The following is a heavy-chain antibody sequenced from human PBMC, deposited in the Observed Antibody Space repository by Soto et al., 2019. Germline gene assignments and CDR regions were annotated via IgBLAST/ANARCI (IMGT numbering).Heavy chain of an antibody. CDR3: AKADEGDYASYYYGMDV. CDR2: ISYDGSNK. J-gene: IGHJ6*02. V-gene: IGHV3-30*18. CDR1: GFTFSSYG. D-gene: IGHD4-17*01. Sequence: GGSLRLSCAASGFTFSSYGMHWVRQAPGKGLEWVAVISYDGSNKYYADSVKGRFTISRDNSKNTLYPQMNSLRAEDTAVYYCAKADEGDYASYYYGMDVWGQGTTVTVSS.